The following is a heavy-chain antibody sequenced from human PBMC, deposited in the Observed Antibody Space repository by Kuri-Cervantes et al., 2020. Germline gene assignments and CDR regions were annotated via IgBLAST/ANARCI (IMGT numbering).Heavy chain of an antibody. CDR3: ATECSGGSCHWTPDAFDI. Sequence: ASVKVSCKASGYTFTSYGISWVRQAPGQGLEWMGWISAYNGDTNYAQKLQGRVTMTRDTSTSTFYMELSSLRSEDTAVYYCATECSGGSCHWTPDAFDIWGQGTMVTVSS. CDR2: ISAYNGDT. CDR1: GYTFTSYG. D-gene: IGHD2-15*01. V-gene: IGHV1-18*01. J-gene: IGHJ3*02.